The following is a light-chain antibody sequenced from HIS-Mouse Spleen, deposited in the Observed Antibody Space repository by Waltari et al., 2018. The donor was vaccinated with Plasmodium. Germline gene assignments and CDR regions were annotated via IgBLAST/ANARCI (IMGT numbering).Light chain of an antibody. CDR1: KLGATY. J-gene: IGLJ2*01. V-gene: IGLV3-1*01. Sequence: SYELTQPPSVSVSPGQTASITCSGDKLGATYACWYQQKPGQSPVLVIYQDSKRPTGIPERFSASTSGNTATLTISGTQATDEADYYWQASDSSTLVFGGGTKLTVL. CDR2: QDS. CDR3: QASDSSTLV.